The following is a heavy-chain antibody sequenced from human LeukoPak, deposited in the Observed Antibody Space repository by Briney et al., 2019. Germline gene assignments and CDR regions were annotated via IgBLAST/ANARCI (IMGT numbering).Heavy chain of an antibody. D-gene: IGHD3-9*01. CDR3: AKDLFSDILTGYYNLYYYGMDV. V-gene: IGHV3-23*01. J-gene: IGHJ6*04. CDR1: GFTFSSYA. Sequence: GSLRLSCAASGFTFSSYAMSWVRQAPGKGLEWVSAISGSGGSTYYADSVKGRFTISRDNSKNTLYLQMNSLRAEDTAVYYCAKDLFSDILTGYYNLYYYGMDVWGKGTTVTVSS. CDR2: ISGSGGST.